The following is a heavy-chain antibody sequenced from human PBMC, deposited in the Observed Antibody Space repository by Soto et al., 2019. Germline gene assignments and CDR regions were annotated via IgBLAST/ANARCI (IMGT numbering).Heavy chain of an antibody. CDR3: VCNGYYALEY. D-gene: IGHD3-22*01. CDR2: IHYSGDI. Sequence: QVQLQESGPGLVKPSGTLSLTCAVSGDSMTSSDWWSWVRQAPGKGLEWIGEIHYSGDINYDPSLRSRVTISVDRSKNQFSLNLSSVTAAGTAVYFCVCNGYYALEYWGQGTLVIVSP. V-gene: IGHV4-4*02. CDR1: GDSMTSSDW. J-gene: IGHJ4*02.